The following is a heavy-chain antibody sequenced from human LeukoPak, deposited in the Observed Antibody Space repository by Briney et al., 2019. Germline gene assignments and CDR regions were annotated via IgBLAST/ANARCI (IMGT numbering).Heavy chain of an antibody. V-gene: IGHV1-2*02. Sequence: ASVKVSCKASGYTFSGYYIHWVRQAPGQGLEWMGWLSPKSGATKYAQKFQGRDTLTRDLSLSTAYMELNSLTSDDTAVYYCARDTYGGSYFPLPYWGQGALVTVSS. CDR1: GYTFSGYY. CDR3: ARDTYGGSYFPLPY. J-gene: IGHJ4*02. CDR2: LSPKSGAT. D-gene: IGHD1-26*01.